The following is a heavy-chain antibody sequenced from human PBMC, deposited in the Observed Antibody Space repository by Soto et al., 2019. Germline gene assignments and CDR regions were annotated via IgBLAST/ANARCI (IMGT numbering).Heavy chain of an antibody. Sequence: QVQLQQWGAGLLKPSETLSLTCAVYGGSFSGYYWSWIRQPPGKGLEWIGEINHSGSTNYHPSLKSRVNISVETSKSQFSLKPSSLTAADRAGYYCASGMITSTWLPDYWVQATPLTVSS. CDR2: INHSGST. CDR1: GGSFSGYY. CDR3: ASGMITSTWLPDY. D-gene: IGHD3-16*01. J-gene: IGHJ4*02. V-gene: IGHV4-34*01.